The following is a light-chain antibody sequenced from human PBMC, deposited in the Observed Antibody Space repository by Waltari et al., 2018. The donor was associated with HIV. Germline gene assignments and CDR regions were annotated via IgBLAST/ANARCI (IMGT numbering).Light chain of an antibody. CDR3: CSYAGSSTSWV. CDR2: EGS. J-gene: IGLJ3*02. V-gene: IGLV2-23*01. Sequence: QSALTQPASVSGSPGQSITISCTGTSSDVGSGDLVSWYQQHPGKAPKLMIYEGSKRPSGVSNRVSGSKSGNTASLTIPGLQAEDEADYYCCSYAGSSTSWVFGGGTKLTVL. CDR1: SSDVGSGDL.